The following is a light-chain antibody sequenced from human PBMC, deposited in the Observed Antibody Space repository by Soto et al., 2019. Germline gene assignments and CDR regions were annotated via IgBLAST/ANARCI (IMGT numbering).Light chain of an antibody. CDR2: DTS. V-gene: IGKV3-11*01. CDR1: QSVSSN. J-gene: IGKJ1*01. Sequence: EFVLTQSPGTLSLSPGERATLSCRASQSVSSNLAWYQHKPGQSPRLLIYDTSNRATGIPARFSGSGSGTDFTLTISSLEPEDFAVYYCHQRKSWPRTFGQGTKVDIK. CDR3: HQRKSWPRT.